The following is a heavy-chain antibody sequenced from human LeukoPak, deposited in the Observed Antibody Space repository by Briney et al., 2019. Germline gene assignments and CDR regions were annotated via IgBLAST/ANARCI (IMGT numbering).Heavy chain of an antibody. D-gene: IGHD6-19*01. CDR3: TTGPPYSSGWYAFDI. CDR1: GFTFSNAW. V-gene: IGHV3-15*01. Sequence: GGSLRLSCAASGFTFSNAWMSWVRQAPGKGLEWVGRIKSKTDGGTTDYAAPVKGRFTISRDDSKNTLYLQMNSLKTEDTAVYYCTTGPPYSSGWYAFDIWGQGTMVTVSS. J-gene: IGHJ3*02. CDR2: IKSKTDGGTT.